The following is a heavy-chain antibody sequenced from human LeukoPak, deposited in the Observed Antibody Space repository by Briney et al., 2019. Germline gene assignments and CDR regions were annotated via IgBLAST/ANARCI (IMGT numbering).Heavy chain of an antibody. CDR3: ARVGSGYSYGSGFDY. CDR1: GGSISSYY. V-gene: IGHV4-59*01. CDR2: IYYSGST. Sequence: TSETLSLTCTVSGGSISSYYWSWIRQPPGKGLEWIGYIYYSGSTNYNPPLKSRGTISVDTSKNQFSLKLSSVSAAETAVYYCARVGSGYSYGSGFDYWGQGTLVTVSS. J-gene: IGHJ4*02. D-gene: IGHD5-18*01.